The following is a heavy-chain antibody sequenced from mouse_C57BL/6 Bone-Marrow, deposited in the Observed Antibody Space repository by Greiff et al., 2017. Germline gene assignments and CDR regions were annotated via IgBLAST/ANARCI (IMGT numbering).Heavy chain of an antibody. D-gene: IGHD2-3*01. Sequence: EVQLQQSGPELVKPGASVKMSCKASGYTFTDYNMHWVKQSHGKSLEWIGYINPNNGGTSYNQKFKGKDTLTVNKSSSTAYMELRSLTSEDSAVYYCARDGYYSDARDYWGQGTSVTVSS. CDR3: ARDGYYSDARDY. V-gene: IGHV1-22*01. CDR1: GYTFTDYN. CDR2: INPNNGGT. J-gene: IGHJ4*01.